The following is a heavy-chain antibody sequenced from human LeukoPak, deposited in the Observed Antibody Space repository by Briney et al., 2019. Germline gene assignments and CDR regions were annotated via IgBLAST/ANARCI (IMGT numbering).Heavy chain of an antibody. CDR1: GFTFSSYA. J-gene: IGHJ6*02. CDR3: AKSQWFGELPWYYYYGMDV. V-gene: IGHV3-23*01. D-gene: IGHD3-10*01. Sequence: GGSLRLSCAASGFTFSSYAMSCVRQAPGKGLEWVSAISGSGGSTYYADSVKGRFTISRDNSKNTLYLQMNSLRAEDTAVYYCAKSQWFGELPWYYYYGMDVWGQGTTVTVSS. CDR2: ISGSGGST.